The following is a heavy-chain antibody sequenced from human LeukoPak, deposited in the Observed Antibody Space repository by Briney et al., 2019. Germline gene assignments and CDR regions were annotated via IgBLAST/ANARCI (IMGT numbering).Heavy chain of an antibody. CDR2: ISYDGSDK. CDR1: GFTFSSYG. Sequence: PGGSLRLSCAASGFTFSSYGMRWVRQASGKGLEWVAAISYDGSDKYYADSVKGRFTISKDNSKNTLSLQKNSLRAEDTAVFFCAKDLRYSSGNSRYEASGMDVWGQGTTVTVSS. J-gene: IGHJ6*02. CDR3: AKDLRYSSGNSRYEASGMDV. V-gene: IGHV3-30*18. D-gene: IGHD2-2*01.